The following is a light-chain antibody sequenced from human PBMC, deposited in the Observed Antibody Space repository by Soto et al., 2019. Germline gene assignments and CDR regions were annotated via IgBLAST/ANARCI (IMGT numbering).Light chain of an antibody. CDR3: SLFTSSSTYV. J-gene: IGLJ1*01. V-gene: IGLV2-18*01. Sequence: QSVLTQPPSVSGSPGQSVTISCTGTSSDVGSYNRVSRYQQPPGTAPKVIIYEVTNRPSGVPDRFSGSKSGNTASLTISGLQAEDEADYYCSLFTSSSTYVFGTGTKVTVL. CDR2: EVT. CDR1: SSDVGSYNR.